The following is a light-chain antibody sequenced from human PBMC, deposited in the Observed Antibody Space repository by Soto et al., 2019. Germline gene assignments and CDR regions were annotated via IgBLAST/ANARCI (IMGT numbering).Light chain of an antibody. V-gene: IGLV2-23*02. CDR2: EVS. CDR3: CSYAGSSTFEV. Sequence: QSALTQPASVSGSPGQSITISCTGTSSDVGSYNLVSWYQQHPGKAPKLMIYEVSKRPSGVSNRCSGSKSGNTASRTSSGRHAVEEADYYCCSYAGSSTFEVFGGGTRLTVL. J-gene: IGLJ2*01. CDR1: SSDVGSYNL.